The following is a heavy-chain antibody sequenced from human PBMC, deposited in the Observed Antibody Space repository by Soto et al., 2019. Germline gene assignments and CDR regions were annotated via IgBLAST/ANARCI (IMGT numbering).Heavy chain of an antibody. V-gene: IGHV4-31*03. D-gene: IGHD5-12*01. Sequence: QVQLQESGPGLVKPSQTLSLTCTVSGGSIRSGGYYWSWIRQHPGKGLEWIGYIYYSGSTYYNPSLKSRVTISVDTSKNQFSLKLSSVTAADTAVYYCARDSGVRYSGYLDYWGQGTLVTVSS. J-gene: IGHJ4*02. CDR3: ARDSGVRYSGYLDY. CDR2: IYYSGST. CDR1: GGSIRSGGYY.